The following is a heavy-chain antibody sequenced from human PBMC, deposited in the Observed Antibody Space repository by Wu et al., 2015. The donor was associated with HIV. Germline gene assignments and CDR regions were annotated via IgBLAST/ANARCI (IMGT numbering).Heavy chain of an antibody. Sequence: QVQLVQSGPEVKKPGASVKVSCKASGYTFATYAVNWVRQAPGQGLEWMGWITTYNGNTNYAQKVQGRVTMTTDTSTSTAYMELRSLRSDDTAVYYCARDRGYYGSGSYYNVDAFDIWGQGTMVTVSS. CDR1: GYTFATYA. V-gene: IGHV1-18*01. J-gene: IGHJ3*02. CDR3: ARDRGYYGSGSYYNVDAFDI. D-gene: IGHD3-10*01. CDR2: ITTYNGNT.